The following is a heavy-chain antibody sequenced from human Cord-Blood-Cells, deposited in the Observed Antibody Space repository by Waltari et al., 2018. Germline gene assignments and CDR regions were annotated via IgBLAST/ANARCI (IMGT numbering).Heavy chain of an antibody. J-gene: IGHJ4*02. CDR3: VVRDGYSRDY. CDR1: GGSFSGYY. Sequence: QVQLQQWGAGLLKPSETLSLTCAVYGGSFSGYYWSWIRQPPGKGLEWIGEINQSGSTNSNPSLKSRVTISVDTSKNQFSLKLSSVTAADTAVYYCVVRDGYSRDYWGQGTLVTVSS. D-gene: IGHD1-1*01. V-gene: IGHV4-34*01. CDR2: INQSGST.